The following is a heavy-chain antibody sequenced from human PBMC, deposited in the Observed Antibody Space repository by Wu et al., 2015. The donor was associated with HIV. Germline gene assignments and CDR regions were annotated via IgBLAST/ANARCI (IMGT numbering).Heavy chain of an antibody. Sequence: QVQLVQSGTEVKKPGASVKVSCKASKYIFTNYDVNWVRQATGQGLEWMGWMNPNSGNTGYGQKFQGRVTFTRNTSISTAYMELSGLRSDDTAVYYCARGPRYCSGSSCTRNEYMDVWGRGTTVTVSS. CDR3: ARGPRYCSGSSCTRNEYMDV. CDR1: KYIFTNYD. J-gene: IGHJ6*03. D-gene: IGHD2-15*01. V-gene: IGHV1-8*02. CDR2: MNPNSGNT.